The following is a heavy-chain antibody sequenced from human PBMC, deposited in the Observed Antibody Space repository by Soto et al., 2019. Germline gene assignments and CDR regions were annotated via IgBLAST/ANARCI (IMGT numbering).Heavy chain of an antibody. D-gene: IGHD3-3*01. V-gene: IGHV1-2*02. CDR1: GYPVTAYY. J-gene: IGHJ3*02. CDR3: ARGGGVGVAGSAAFDM. CDR2: INPATGAA. Sequence: QLHLVHSGAVVKKPGASVTVSCSASGYPVTAYYMHWVRQAPGRGLEWMGGINPATGAAKYTQAFQGRVNMTGDTAPSTGLMELGGLITEDTAGFYCARGGGVGVAGSAAFDMWGQGTLVTVSS.